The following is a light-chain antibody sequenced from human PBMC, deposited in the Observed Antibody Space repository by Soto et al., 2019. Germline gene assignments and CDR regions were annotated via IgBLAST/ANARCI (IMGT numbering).Light chain of an antibody. CDR1: ESVSTN. Sequence: EIEMTQSPATLSLAPGERVTLSCRASESVSTNLAWYQQKAGQAPRLLIYGASTRATGIPARFSGSGSGTEFTLTISSLQSEDFAVYYCQQRSNWPSITFGQGTRLEI. V-gene: IGKV3-15*01. J-gene: IGKJ5*01. CDR3: QQRSNWPSIT. CDR2: GAS.